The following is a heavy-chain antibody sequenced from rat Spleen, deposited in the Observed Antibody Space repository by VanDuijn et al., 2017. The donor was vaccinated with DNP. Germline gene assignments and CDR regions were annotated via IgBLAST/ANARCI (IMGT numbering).Heavy chain of an antibody. CDR2: ISYDGSST. V-gene: IGHV5-7*01. J-gene: IGHJ2*01. Sequence: EVQLVESGGGLVQPGRSLKLSCAASGFTFSDYNMAWVRQAPKKGLEWVATISYDGSSTYYRDSVKGRFTISRDNAKSTLYLQMDSLRSEDTATYYCATSYYSVFDYWGQGVMVTVSS. CDR3: ATSYYSVFDY. CDR1: GFTFSDYN. D-gene: IGHD1-1*01.